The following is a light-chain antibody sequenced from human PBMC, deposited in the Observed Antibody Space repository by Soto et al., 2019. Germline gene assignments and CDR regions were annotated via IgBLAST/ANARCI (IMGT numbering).Light chain of an antibody. CDR2: DVI. V-gene: IGLV2-11*01. J-gene: IGLJ1*01. CDR1: SSDVGGYDY. CDR3: CSYAGSYTYV. Sequence: LAQPRSVSGSPGQSVTISCTGTSSDVGGYDYVSWYQQHPGKAPKLMIYDVIKRPSGVPDRFSGSKSGNSASLTISGLQAEDEADYFCCSYAGSYTYVFGTGTKVTVL.